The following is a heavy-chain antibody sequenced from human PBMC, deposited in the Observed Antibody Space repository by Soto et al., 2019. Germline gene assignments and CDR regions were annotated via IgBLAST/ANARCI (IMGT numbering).Heavy chain of an antibody. V-gene: IGHV3-30*04. CDR1: GFRFSAYA. CDR2: VSFDGSND. D-gene: IGHD3-16*01. CDR3: AADITEMGVTRPFFDS. Sequence: VQMVQSGGGVVQPGKSLRLSCAASGFRFSAYAMHWVRQSPGKGLEWVSAVSFDGSNDYYPDSVKGRFSISRDNVKNILCMQMNCMRIDETAVSYWAADITEMGVTRPFFDSWGQGTLVTVSS. J-gene: IGHJ4*02.